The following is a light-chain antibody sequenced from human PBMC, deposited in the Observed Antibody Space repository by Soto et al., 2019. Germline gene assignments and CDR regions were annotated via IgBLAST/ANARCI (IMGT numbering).Light chain of an antibody. V-gene: IGLV2-14*01. CDR1: SSDVGGNNY. J-gene: IGLJ1*01. Sequence: QSALTQPASVSGSPGQSTTISYTGTSSDVGGNNYVSWYQQHPGKAPKLMIYDVSNRPSGVSNRFSGSKSGNTASLTISGLQAEDEADYYGSAYTSSSTLYVFGTGTKVTVL. CDR2: DVS. CDR3: SAYTSSSTLYV.